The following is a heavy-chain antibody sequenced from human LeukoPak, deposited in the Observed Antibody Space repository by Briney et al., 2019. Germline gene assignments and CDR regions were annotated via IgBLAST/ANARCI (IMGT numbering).Heavy chain of an antibody. V-gene: IGHV4-61*01. CDR1: GGSISSGSNY. Sequence: PSETLSLTCTVSGGSISSGSNYWSWIRQHPGKGLEWIGYIYYNGNTNYNPSLKSRVTISVDTSKNQFSLKLSSVTAADTAVYYCAREGTLDSSGYYLGYWGQGTLVTVSS. D-gene: IGHD3-22*01. J-gene: IGHJ4*02. CDR2: IYYNGNT. CDR3: AREGTLDSSGYYLGY.